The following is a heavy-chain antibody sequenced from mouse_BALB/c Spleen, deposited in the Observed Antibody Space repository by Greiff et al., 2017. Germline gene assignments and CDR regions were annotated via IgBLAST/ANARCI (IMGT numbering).Heavy chain of an antibody. V-gene: IGHV3-6*02. CDR3: ARAPFITTGAMDY. CDR2: ISYDGSN. J-gene: IGHJ4*01. Sequence: EVQLKESGPGLVKPSQSLSLTCSVTGYSITSGYYWNWIRQFPGNKLEWMGYISYDGSNNYNPSLKNRISITRDTSKNQFFLKLNSVTTEDTATYYCARAPFITTGAMDYWGQGTSVTVSS. CDR1: GYSITSGYY. D-gene: IGHD1-2*01.